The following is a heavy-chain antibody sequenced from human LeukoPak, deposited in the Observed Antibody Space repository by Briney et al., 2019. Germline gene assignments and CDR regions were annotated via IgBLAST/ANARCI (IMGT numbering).Heavy chain of an antibody. D-gene: IGHD3-22*01. CDR1: GGSISSGSYY. V-gene: IGHV4-61*02. CDR3: ATQGSSGYHYYYYMDV. CDR2: IYTSGST. Sequence: SQTLSLTCTVSGGSISSGSYYWSWIPQPAGRGLEWIGRIYTSGSTNYNPSLKSRVTISVDTSKNQFSLKLSSVTAADTAVYYCATQGSSGYHYYYYMDVWGKGTTVTVSS. J-gene: IGHJ6*03.